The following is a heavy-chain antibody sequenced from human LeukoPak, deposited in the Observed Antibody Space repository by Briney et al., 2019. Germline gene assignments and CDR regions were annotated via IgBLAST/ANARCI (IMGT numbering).Heavy chain of an antibody. Sequence: GGSLRLSCAASGFTFSNARMSWVRQAPGKGLEWVGRIKSKTDGGTTDYAAPVKGRFTISRDDSKNTLYLQMNSLKTEDTAVYYCTTAPHRGYSYGYRGVVDYWGQGTLVTVSS. CDR2: IKSKTDGGTT. J-gene: IGHJ4*02. D-gene: IGHD5-18*01. CDR1: GFTFSNAR. CDR3: TTAPHRGYSYGYRGVVDY. V-gene: IGHV3-15*01.